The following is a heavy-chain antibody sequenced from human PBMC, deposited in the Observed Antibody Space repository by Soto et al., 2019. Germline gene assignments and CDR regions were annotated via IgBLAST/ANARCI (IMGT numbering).Heavy chain of an antibody. CDR3: AKCVSSSSCSPRGFDP. CDR1: GFTFSSYA. Sequence: EVQLLESGGGLVQPGGSLRLSCAASGFTFSSYAMTWVRQAPGKGLEYVSSITGSGGSTYYADSVRGRFTISRDNSKNTLFVQMNSLRAEDTAIYYCAKCVSSSSCSPRGFDPWGQGTLVSVSS. CDR2: ITGSGGST. V-gene: IGHV3-23*01. D-gene: IGHD2-2*01. J-gene: IGHJ5*02.